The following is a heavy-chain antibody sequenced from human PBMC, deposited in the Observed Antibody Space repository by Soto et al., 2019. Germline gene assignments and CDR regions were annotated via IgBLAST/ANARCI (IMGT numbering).Heavy chain of an antibody. V-gene: IGHV4-59*08. D-gene: IGHD4-17*01. CDR1: GGSISSYY. J-gene: IGHJ4*02. Sequence: PSETLSLTCTVSGGSISSYYWSWIRQPPGKGLEWIGYIYYSGSTNYNPSLKSRVTISVDTSKNQFSLKLSSVTAADTAVYYCARHGVEYCDYELYKSYYFVDWGQGTLVTVAS. CDR3: ARHGVEYCDYELYKSYYFVD. CDR2: IYYSGST.